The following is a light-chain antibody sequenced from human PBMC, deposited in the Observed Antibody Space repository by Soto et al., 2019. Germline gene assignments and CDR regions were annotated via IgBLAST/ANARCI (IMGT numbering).Light chain of an antibody. CDR2: EAS. CDR3: QQYNNWPPLT. J-gene: IGKJ4*01. V-gene: IGKV3-15*01. Sequence: EIGLTQSPATLSFSPGERATLSRRASQTVSSNLAWYQQKPGQAPGLLIYEASTRATGIPARFSGSGSGTEFTLTISSLQSEDFAVYYCQQYNNWPPLTFGGGTKVDI. CDR1: QTVSSN.